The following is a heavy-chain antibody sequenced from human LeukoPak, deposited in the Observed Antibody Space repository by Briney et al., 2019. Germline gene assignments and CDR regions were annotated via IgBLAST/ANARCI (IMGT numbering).Heavy chain of an antibody. CDR2: ISSSSSTI. CDR3: ARSDY. V-gene: IGHV3-48*04. J-gene: IGHJ4*02. CDR1: GFTFGDYA. Sequence: GRSLRLSCTASGFTFGDYAMNWVREAPGKGLEWVSYISSSSSTIYYADSVKGRFTISRDNAKNSLYLQMNSLRAEDTAVYYCARSDYWGQGTLVTVSS.